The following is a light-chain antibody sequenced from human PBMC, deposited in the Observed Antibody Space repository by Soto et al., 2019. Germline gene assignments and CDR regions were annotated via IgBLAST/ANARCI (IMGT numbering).Light chain of an antibody. V-gene: IGKV3-15*01. CDR3: QQYKDWPLT. Sequence: EIMMTQSPATLSVSPGGRATLSYRASQSFSSNLAWYQQKPGQAPRLLIYGASTRAAGLPARFSGSGSGTEFTLTISSLQSEDFAVYYCQQYKDWPLTFGGGTKVDIK. CDR2: GAS. CDR1: QSFSSN. J-gene: IGKJ4*01.